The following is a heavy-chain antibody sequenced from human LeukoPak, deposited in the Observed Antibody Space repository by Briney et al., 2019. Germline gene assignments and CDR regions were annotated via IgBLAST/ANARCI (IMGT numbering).Heavy chain of an antibody. CDR2: IYYSGST. D-gene: IGHD3-10*01. J-gene: IGHJ5*02. CDR1: GGSISSYY. V-gene: IGHV4-59*01. CDR3: ARGGGAYYYGSGSYYAPQTNWFDP. Sequence: SETLSLTCTVSGGSISSYYWSWIRQPPGKGLEWIGYIYYSGSTNYNPSLKSRFTISVDTSKNQFSLKLSSVTAADTAVYYCARGGGAYYYGSGSYYAPQTNWFDPWGQGTLVTVSS.